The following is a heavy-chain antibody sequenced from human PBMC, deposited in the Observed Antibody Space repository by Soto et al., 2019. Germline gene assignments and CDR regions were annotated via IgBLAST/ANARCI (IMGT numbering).Heavy chain of an antibody. J-gene: IGHJ4*02. Sequence: SETLSLTCTVSGGSISSGGYYWSWIRQHPGKGLEWIGYIYYSGSTYYNPSLKSRVTISVDTSKNQFSLKLSSVTAADTAVYYCATSTITMVRGVIHHVPYYFDYWGQGTLVTVSS. CDR2: IYYSGST. D-gene: IGHD3-10*01. CDR1: GGSISSGGYY. V-gene: IGHV4-31*03. CDR3: ATSTITMVRGVIHHVPYYFDY.